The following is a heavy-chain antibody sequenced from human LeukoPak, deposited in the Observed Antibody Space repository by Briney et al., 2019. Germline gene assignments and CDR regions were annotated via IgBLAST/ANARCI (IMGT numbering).Heavy chain of an antibody. CDR1: GGSIIGYY. V-gene: IGHV4-59*12. D-gene: IGHD3-16*01. Sequence: SETLSLTCTVSGGSIIGYYWNWVRHRPGRGLEWIGYVHYSGSTKYNSSLNNRVIISIDTSKNQYSLRLTSVTPADTAVYYCARDLAGEGGNYFDYWGQGIVVTVPS. CDR2: VHYSGST. J-gene: IGHJ4*02. CDR3: ARDLAGEGGNYFDY.